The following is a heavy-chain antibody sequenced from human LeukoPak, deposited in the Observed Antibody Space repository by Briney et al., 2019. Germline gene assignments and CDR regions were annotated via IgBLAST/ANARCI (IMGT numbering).Heavy chain of an antibody. V-gene: IGHV1-18*01. Sequence: ASVKVSCKASGYTFISYGISWVRQAPGQGLEWMGWISPYNGNTNDAQKLQGRVTMTTDTSTSTAYMERRSLRSDDTAVYYCATLRGRGAFDIWGQGTMVTVSS. CDR3: ATLRGRGAFDI. J-gene: IGHJ3*02. D-gene: IGHD3-16*01. CDR2: ISPYNGNT. CDR1: GYTFISYG.